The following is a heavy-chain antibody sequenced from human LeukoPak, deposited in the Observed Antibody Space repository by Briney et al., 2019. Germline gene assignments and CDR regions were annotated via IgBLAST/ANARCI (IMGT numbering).Heavy chain of an antibody. CDR1: GFTFSSYA. D-gene: IGHD6-13*01. CDR2: ISYDGSNK. V-gene: IGHV3-30*04. Sequence: PGGSLRLSCAASGFTFSSYAMHWVRQAPGKGLEWVAVISYDGSNKYYADSVRGRFTISRDNAKNSLYLQMNSLRAEDTAVYYCARGTAAAKIDYWGQGTLVTVSS. CDR3: ARGTAAAKIDY. J-gene: IGHJ4*02.